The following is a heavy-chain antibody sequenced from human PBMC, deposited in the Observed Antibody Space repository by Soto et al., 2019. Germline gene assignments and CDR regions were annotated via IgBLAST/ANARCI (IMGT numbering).Heavy chain of an antibody. V-gene: IGHV3-23*01. D-gene: IGHD2-15*01. J-gene: IGHJ4*02. CDR1: GFTFSSYA. CDR2: ISGSGGST. Sequence: RGALRLFWAASGFTFSSYAMSWVRQAPGKGLEWVSAISGSGGSTYYADSVKGRFTISRDNSKNTLYLQMNSLRAEDTAVYYCAKDGRGYCSGGSCYSKTPSYYFDYWGQGTLVPVS. CDR3: AKDGRGYCSGGSCYSKTPSYYFDY.